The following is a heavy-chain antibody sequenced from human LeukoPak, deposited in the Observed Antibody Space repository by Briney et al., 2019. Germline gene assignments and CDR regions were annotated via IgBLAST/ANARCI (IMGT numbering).Heavy chain of an antibody. Sequence: GGSLRLSCAASGFTFSYHAMHWVRQAPGKGLEWVAVISYDGSNKFYADSVKGRFSISRDNSKNTLYLQMNSLRPEDTAVYYCARDSASSAWYRGPGYWGQGTLVTVSS. D-gene: IGHD6-19*01. J-gene: IGHJ4*02. CDR3: ARDSASSAWYRGPGY. CDR1: GFTFSYHA. CDR2: ISYDGSNK. V-gene: IGHV3-30-3*01.